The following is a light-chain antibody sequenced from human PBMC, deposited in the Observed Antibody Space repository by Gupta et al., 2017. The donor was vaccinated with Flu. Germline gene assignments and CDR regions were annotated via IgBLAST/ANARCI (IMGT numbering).Light chain of an antibody. J-gene: IGKJ4*01. CDR2: DAS. Sequence: PGARATRSCRASQSVSSYVAWYQQKPGQAPRLLIYDASNRATGIPARFSGSGSGTDFTLTISSLEPEDFAVYYCQQRSNWPTFGGGTKVEIK. CDR1: QSVSSY. CDR3: QQRSNWPT. V-gene: IGKV3-11*01.